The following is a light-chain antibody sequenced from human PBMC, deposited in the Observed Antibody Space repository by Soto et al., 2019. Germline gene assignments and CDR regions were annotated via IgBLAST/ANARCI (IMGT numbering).Light chain of an antibody. J-gene: IGKJ1*01. CDR1: QNISKY. CDR2: SVS. V-gene: IGKV1-39*01. Sequence: DIQMTQSPSSLSASVGDRVTITCRASQNISKYLNWYQQRAGKAPNLLIYSVSTLESWVPSRFSGSGSGTDFTLTFSSLQPEDFGSYDCQQSYSTAWTFGQGTRVDIK. CDR3: QQSYSTAWT.